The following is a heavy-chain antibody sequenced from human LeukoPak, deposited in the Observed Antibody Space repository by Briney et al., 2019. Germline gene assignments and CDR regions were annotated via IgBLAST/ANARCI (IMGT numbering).Heavy chain of an antibody. Sequence: GGSLRLSCAASGFTFDDYGMSWVRRAPGKGLEWVSGINWNGGSTGYADSVKGRFTISRDNAKNSLYLQMNSLRAEDTALYYCARDDYGDYQHDYWGQGTLVTVSS. D-gene: IGHD4-17*01. V-gene: IGHV3-20*04. CDR3: ARDDYGDYQHDY. J-gene: IGHJ4*02. CDR2: INWNGGST. CDR1: GFTFDDYG.